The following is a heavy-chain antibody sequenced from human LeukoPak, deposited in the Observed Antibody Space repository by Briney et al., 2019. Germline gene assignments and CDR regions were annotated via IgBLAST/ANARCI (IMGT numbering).Heavy chain of an antibody. J-gene: IGHJ6*03. CDR2: ISYDGSNK. Sequence: GGSLRLSCAASGFTFSSYAMHWVRQAPGKGLEWVAVISYDGSNKYYADSVKGRFTISRDNSKNTLYLQMNSLRAEDTAVYYCARGQAITGTKNYYYYYYMDVWGKGTTVTVSS. V-gene: IGHV3-30-3*01. CDR3: ARGQAITGTKNYYYYYYMDV. D-gene: IGHD1-20*01. CDR1: GFTFSSYA.